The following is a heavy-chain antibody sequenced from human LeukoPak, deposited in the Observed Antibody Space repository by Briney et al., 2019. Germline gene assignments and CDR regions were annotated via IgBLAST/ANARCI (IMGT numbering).Heavy chain of an antibody. V-gene: IGHV3-33*01. Sequence: GGSLRLSCAASGFTFSSYGMHWVRQAPGKGLEGVAVIWYDGSNKYYADSVKGRFTISRDNSKNTLYLQMNSLRAEDTAVYYCARDPLEGSSWRYYYYYGMDVWGQGTTVTVSS. J-gene: IGHJ6*02. D-gene: IGHD6-13*01. CDR1: GFTFSSYG. CDR3: ARDPLEGSSWRYYYYYGMDV. CDR2: IWYDGSNK.